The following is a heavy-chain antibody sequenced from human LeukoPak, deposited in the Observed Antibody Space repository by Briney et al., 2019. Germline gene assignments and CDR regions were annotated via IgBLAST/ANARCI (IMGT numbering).Heavy chain of an antibody. Sequence: SETLSLTCTVSGGSISSSSYYWGWIRQPPGKGLEWIGSIYYSGSTYYNPSLKSRVTISVDKSKNQFSLKLSSVTAADTAVYYCARDTYYYDSSGQPDAFDIWDQGTMVTVSS. D-gene: IGHD3-22*01. CDR2: IYYSGST. CDR1: GGSISSSSYY. J-gene: IGHJ3*02. CDR3: ARDTYYYDSSGQPDAFDI. V-gene: IGHV4-39*07.